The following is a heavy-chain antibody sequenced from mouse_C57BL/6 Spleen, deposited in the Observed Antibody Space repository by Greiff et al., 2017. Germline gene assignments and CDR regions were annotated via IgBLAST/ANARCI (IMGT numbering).Heavy chain of an antibody. CDR1: GYTFTSYN. CDR3: TRLDDDYGVDY. CDR2: IYPGNGDT. Sequence: LQQSGAELVRPGASVKMSCKASGYTFTSYNMHWVKQTPRQGLEWIGAIYPGNGDTSYNQKFKGKATLTVDKSSSTAYMQLSRLTADDSAVYCSTRLDDDYGVDYWGQGTSVTVSS. D-gene: IGHD2-4*01. V-gene: IGHV1-12*01. J-gene: IGHJ4*01.